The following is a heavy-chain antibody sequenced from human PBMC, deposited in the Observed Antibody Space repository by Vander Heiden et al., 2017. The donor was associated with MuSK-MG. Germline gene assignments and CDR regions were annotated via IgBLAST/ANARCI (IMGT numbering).Heavy chain of an antibody. D-gene: IGHD2-8*01. CDR3: ARNGQYYMDV. Sequence: VQLRESGPGLVKPSETLSLPCAVSGGSFSNSDWSWIRQPPGQGLEWLGYISYSGSTNYNPSLKSRVTISVDTSKNQFSLKLSSVTAADTAVYYCARNGQYYMDVWGKGTTVTVSS. J-gene: IGHJ6*03. CDR1: GGSFSNSD. CDR2: ISYSGST. V-gene: IGHV4-59*01.